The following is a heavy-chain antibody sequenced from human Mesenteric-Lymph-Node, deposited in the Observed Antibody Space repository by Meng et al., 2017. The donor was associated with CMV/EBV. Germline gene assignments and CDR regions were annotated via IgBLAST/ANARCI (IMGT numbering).Heavy chain of an antibody. Sequence: SFSGYFWSWIRQPPGKGLEWIGEINHGGSTNYNPSLKSRVGMSIDTSTNEFSLKLSSVTAADTAVYYCATSLGYCSSASCYRAFDIWGQGTMVTVSS. CDR2: INHGGST. CDR1: SFSGYF. J-gene: IGHJ3*02. V-gene: IGHV4-34*01. CDR3: ATSLGYCSSASCYRAFDI. D-gene: IGHD2-2*01.